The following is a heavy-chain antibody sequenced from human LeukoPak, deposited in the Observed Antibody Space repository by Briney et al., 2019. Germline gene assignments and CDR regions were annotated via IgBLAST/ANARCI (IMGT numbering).Heavy chain of an antibody. D-gene: IGHD6-6*01. CDR3: ANLDEYSSSEFDY. J-gene: IGHJ4*02. CDR1: GFTSSTAW. V-gene: IGHV3-7*01. CDR2: MRQDGSDK. Sequence: GGSLTLSCAVSGFTSSTAWLTWVRQAPGKGLEWVADMRQDGSDKYYVDSVKGRFTISRDNSKNTLYLQMNSLRAEDTAVYYCANLDEYSSSEFDYWGQGTLVTVSS.